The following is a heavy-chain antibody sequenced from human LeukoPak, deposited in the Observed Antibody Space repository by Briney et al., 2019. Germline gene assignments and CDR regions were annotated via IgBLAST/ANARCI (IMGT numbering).Heavy chain of an antibody. CDR1: GYTFTSYY. V-gene: IGHV1-46*01. D-gene: IGHD5-24*01. J-gene: IGHJ4*02. CDR3: ARDSGGMATIAYYFDY. Sequence: ASVKVSCKASGYTFTSYYMYWVRQAPGQGLEWMGIINPSGGSTSYAQKFQGRVTMTRDTSTGTVYMELSSLRSEDTAVYYCARDSGGMATIAYYFDYWGQGTLVTVSS. CDR2: INPSGGST.